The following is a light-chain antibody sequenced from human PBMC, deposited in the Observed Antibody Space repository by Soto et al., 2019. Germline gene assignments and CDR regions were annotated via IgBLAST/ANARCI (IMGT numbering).Light chain of an antibody. CDR3: QQYNNWPPIT. CDR2: GAS. CDR1: QSVSSN. V-gene: IGKV3-15*01. Sequence: EVVMTQSPGTLSVSLGESATLSCGASQSVSSNLAWYQQKPGQAPRLLIYGASTRATGIPARFSGSGSGTEFTLTISSLQSEDFAVYFCQQYNNWPPITFGQGTRLEI. J-gene: IGKJ5*01.